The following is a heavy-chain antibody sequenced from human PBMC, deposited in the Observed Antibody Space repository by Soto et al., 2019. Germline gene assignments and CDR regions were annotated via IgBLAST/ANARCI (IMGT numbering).Heavy chain of an antibody. Sequence: ASVKVSCKASGYTFTSYYMHWVRQAPGQGLEWMGIINPSGGSTSYAQKFQGRVTMTRDTSTSTVYMELSSLRSEDTAMYCCATPTVTPTWFDPWAQEPLVTAS. D-gene: IGHD4-17*01. CDR2: INPSGGST. J-gene: IGHJ5*02. CDR1: GYTFTSYY. CDR3: ATPTVTPTWFDP. V-gene: IGHV1-46*01.